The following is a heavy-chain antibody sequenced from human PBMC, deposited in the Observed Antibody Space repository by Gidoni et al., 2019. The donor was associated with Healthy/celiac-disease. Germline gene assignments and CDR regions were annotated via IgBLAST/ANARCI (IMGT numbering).Heavy chain of an antibody. D-gene: IGHD2-15*01. Sequence: QLQLQASGPGLVKPSETLSLTCTVSGGSISSSSYYWGWIRQHPGKGLEWLGSIYYSGSTYYNPSLKSRVTISGDTSKNQFSLKLSSVTAADTAVYYCASPGYGADYWGQGTLVTVSS. V-gene: IGHV4-39*01. CDR2: IYYSGST. CDR1: GGSISSSSYY. J-gene: IGHJ4*02. CDR3: ASPGYGADY.